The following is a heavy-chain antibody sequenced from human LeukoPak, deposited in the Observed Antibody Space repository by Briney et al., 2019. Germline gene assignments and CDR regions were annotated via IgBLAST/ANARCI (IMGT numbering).Heavy chain of an antibody. CDR1: GFTFSSYS. CDR2: ISSSSTI. CDR3: ARDLESRGSYSVDY. Sequence: GGSLRLSCAASGFTFSSYSMNWVRQAPGKWLEWVSYISSSSTIYYADSVKGRFTISRDNAKNSLYLQMNSLRAEDTALYYCARDLESRGSYSVDYWGLGTLVTVSS. D-gene: IGHD1-26*01. V-gene: IGHV3-48*04. J-gene: IGHJ4*02.